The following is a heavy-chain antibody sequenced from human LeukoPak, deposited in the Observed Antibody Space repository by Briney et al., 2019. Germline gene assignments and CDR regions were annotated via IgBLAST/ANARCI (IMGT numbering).Heavy chain of an antibody. D-gene: IGHD3-16*01. CDR2: INHSGST. Sequence: SETLSLTCTVSGGSISSSSYYWSWIRQPPGKGLEWIGEINHSGSTNYNPSLKSRVTISVDTSKNQFSLKLSSVTAADTAVYYCARGAKTPWRFNWFDPWGQGTLVTVSS. V-gene: IGHV4-39*07. CDR1: GGSISSSSYY. J-gene: IGHJ5*02. CDR3: ARGAKTPWRFNWFDP.